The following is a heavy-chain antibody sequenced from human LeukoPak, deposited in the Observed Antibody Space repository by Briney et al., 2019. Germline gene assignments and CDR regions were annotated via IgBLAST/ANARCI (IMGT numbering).Heavy chain of an antibody. CDR2: ISYDGSNK. Sequence: GGSLRLSCAASGFTFSSYGMHWVRQAPGKGLEWVAVISYDGSNKYYADSVKGRFTISRDNYKKTVYMQMKRLRAEDTEVCYCAKEIQLWPSGGDYWGQGTLVTVSS. J-gene: IGHJ4*02. V-gene: IGHV3-30*18. CDR3: AKEIQLWPSGGDY. CDR1: GFTFSSYG. D-gene: IGHD5-18*01.